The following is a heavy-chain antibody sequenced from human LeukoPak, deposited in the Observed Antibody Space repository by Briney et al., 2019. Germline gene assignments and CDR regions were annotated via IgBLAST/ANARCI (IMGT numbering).Heavy chain of an antibody. CDR2: IYHSGST. J-gene: IGHJ4*02. V-gene: IGHV4-38-2*02. CDR1: GYSISSGYY. Sequence: SETLSLTCTVSGYSISSGYYWGWIRQPPGKGLEWIGSIYHSGSTYYNPSLKSRVTISVDTSKNQFSLKLSSVTAADTAVYYCARDASGSYAVDYWGQGTLVTVSS. CDR3: ARDASGSYAVDY. D-gene: IGHD1-26*01.